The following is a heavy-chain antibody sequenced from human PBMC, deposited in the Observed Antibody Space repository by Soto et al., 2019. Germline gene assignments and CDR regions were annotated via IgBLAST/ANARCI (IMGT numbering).Heavy chain of an antibody. Sequence: PGGSLRLSCAVSGITFSTYDMSWVRQAPGTGLEWVSVISGGAGSTYYADSVKGRFTISRDNSKNTLYLQMNSLRAEDTAVYYCATNYVPHYYYYYGMDVWGQGTTVTVSS. J-gene: IGHJ6*02. CDR2: ISGGAGST. D-gene: IGHD4-4*01. V-gene: IGHV3-23*01. CDR3: ATNYVPHYYYYYGMDV. CDR1: GITFSTYD.